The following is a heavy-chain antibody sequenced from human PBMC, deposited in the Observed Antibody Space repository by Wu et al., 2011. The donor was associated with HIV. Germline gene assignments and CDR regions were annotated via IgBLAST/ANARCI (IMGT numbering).Heavy chain of an antibody. CDR2: IIPNSGTT. V-gene: IGHV1-69*06. CDR1: GDSLTKYA. Sequence: SCKTSGDSLTKYAFSWVRQAPGQGLEWMGGIIPNSGTTNYARKFQGRFTVTADTSTTTVHMELRSLRSEDTAVYFCTRSGEAAAYYYYYMNVWGKGTTVTISS. J-gene: IGHJ6*03. D-gene: IGHD2-2*01. CDR3: TRSGEAAAYYYYYMNV.